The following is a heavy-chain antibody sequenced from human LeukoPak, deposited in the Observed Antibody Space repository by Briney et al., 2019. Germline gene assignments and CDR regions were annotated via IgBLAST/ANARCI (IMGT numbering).Heavy chain of an antibody. CDR1: GGSISSGFYY. Sequence: PSETLSLTCTVSGGSISSGFYYWSWIRQPAGKGLEWIGRIYTSGSTNYNPSLKSRVSTSVDTSKNQFSLKLSSVTAADTAVYYCARETVVNSYYMDVWGKGTTVTVSS. CDR2: IYTSGST. D-gene: IGHD3-22*01. J-gene: IGHJ6*03. CDR3: ARETVVNSYYMDV. V-gene: IGHV4-61*02.